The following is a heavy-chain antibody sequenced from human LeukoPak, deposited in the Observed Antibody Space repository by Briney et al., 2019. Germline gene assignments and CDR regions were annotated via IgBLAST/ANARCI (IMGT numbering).Heavy chain of an antibody. V-gene: IGHV3-30-3*01. CDR1: GFTFSSCV. J-gene: IGHJ5*01. CDR3: ARGTAAAANRNWFDS. D-gene: IGHD6-13*01. Sequence: GGSLRLSCAASGFTFSSCVMYWVRQAPGKGLEWVTLTSYDGSKKYYADSVRGRFTISRDNSKNTQYLQMNSRRAEDTAVYFCARGTAAAANRNWFDSWGQGTLVTVSS. CDR2: TSYDGSKK.